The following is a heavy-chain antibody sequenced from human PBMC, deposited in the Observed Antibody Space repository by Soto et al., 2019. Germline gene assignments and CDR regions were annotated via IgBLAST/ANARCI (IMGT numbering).Heavy chain of an antibody. J-gene: IGHJ6*02. Sequence: EVQLVESGGGLLQPGGSLRLSCAASGFTFSNYWMNWVRQAPGKGLVWVSRINSDGSTTNYADSVKGRFTISRDNAKNTLHLQMDSLRADDTAVYYGARNDFWSGMDVWGQGTTVTVSS. CDR2: INSDGSTT. CDR1: GFTFSNYW. CDR3: ARNDFWSGMDV. V-gene: IGHV3-74*01. D-gene: IGHD3-3*01.